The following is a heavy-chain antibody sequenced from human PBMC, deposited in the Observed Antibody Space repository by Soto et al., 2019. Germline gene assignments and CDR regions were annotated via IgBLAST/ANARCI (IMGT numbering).Heavy chain of an antibody. CDR1: GGSISSPDYY. Sequence: SETLSLTCTVSGGSISSPDYYWRRLRQPPGKGLEWIGHIYYSGRTYYTPSLKSRLIISMYTSKDRFSLKLNSVTAADTDVYFCARDHYDHGGESDWAQEALVT. CDR2: IYYSGRT. J-gene: IGHJ4*02. V-gene: IGHV4-30-4*01. D-gene: IGHD4-17*01. CDR3: ARDHYDHGGESD.